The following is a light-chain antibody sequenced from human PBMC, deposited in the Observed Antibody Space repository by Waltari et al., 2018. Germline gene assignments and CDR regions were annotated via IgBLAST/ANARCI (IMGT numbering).Light chain of an antibody. CDR3: QQRFRWPLT. Sequence: EIVLTQSPATLYLSPGERATLSCRARASVAAYLGWYQQRLGQPPRPLIYDASNRATGIPARFSGSGSGTDFTLTIDSLEPEDFAVYYCQQRFRWPLTFGGGTRVE. J-gene: IGKJ4*01. V-gene: IGKV3-11*01. CDR2: DAS. CDR1: ASVAAY.